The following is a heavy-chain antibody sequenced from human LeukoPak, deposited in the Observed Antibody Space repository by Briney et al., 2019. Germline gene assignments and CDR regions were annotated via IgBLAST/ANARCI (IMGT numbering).Heavy chain of an antibody. CDR3: ARVGGPRGGYIVVVPAVFGY. D-gene: IGHD2-2*01. CDR1: GGSISSYY. CDR2: IYTTGST. J-gene: IGHJ4*02. Sequence: PSETLSLTCTVSGGSISSYYWTWIRQPAGKGLEWIGRIYTTGSTNYNPSLNSRVTMSVDTSKNQFSLKLSSVTAADTAVYYCARVGGPRGGYIVVVPAVFGYWGQGTLVTVSS. V-gene: IGHV4-4*07.